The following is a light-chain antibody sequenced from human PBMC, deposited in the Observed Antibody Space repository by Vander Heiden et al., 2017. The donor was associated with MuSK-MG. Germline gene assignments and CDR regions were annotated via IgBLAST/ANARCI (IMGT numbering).Light chain of an antibody. CDR3: QAWDRNIVI. Sequence: SSELTQPPSVSLSPGQTASITRSGDKLGDKYASWYPQRPGQPPVLVIYEDKKRPSGIPERFSGHNSGNTATLTISGTQYLDEADYYWQAWDRNIVICGGGTKLTVL. J-gene: IGLJ2*01. CDR1: KLGDKY. V-gene: IGLV3-1*01. CDR2: EDK.